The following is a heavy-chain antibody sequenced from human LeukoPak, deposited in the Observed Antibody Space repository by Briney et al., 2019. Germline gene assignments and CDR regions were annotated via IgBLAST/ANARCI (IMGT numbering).Heavy chain of an antibody. CDR2: IYYGGST. Sequence: PSETLSLTCTVSGGSISNSSYYWGWIRQPPGKGLEWIGSIYYGGSTYYNPSLKSRVTISVDTSKNQFSLKLSPVTAADTAVYYCAIGHIPVVFDIWGQGTMVTVSS. CDR3: AIGHIPVVFDI. CDR1: GGSISNSSYY. D-gene: IGHD2-21*01. V-gene: IGHV4-39*01. J-gene: IGHJ3*02.